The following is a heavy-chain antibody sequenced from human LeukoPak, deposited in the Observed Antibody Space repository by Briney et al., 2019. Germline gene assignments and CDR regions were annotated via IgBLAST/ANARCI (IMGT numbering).Heavy chain of an antibody. J-gene: IGHJ4*02. CDR2: ISYDGSEK. D-gene: IGHD3-22*01. CDR3: AREGSSGYYPY. V-gene: IGHV3-30-3*01. CDR1: GFTFRSYP. Sequence: GRSLRLSRAASGFTFRSYPMHWVRQAPGKGLEWVAVISYDGSEKHYADPVKGRFTISRDNSKNTLYLQMNSLRAEDTAVYYCAREGSSGYYPYWGQGILVTVSS.